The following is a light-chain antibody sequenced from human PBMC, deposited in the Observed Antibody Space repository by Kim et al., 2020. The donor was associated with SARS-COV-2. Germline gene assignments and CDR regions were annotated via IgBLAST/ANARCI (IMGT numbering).Light chain of an antibody. V-gene: IGKV1-5*01. J-gene: IGKJ2*01. CDR1: QSVHGC. CDR2: DAS. CDR3: QQYEYYSYT. Sequence: DIQMTQSPSTLSASIGDRVTITCRASQSVHGCLAWYQQKPGLAPKLLIYDASTLESGVPSRFSGSGSGTEFTLTISSLQPDDFATYYCQQYEYYSYTCRQETEL.